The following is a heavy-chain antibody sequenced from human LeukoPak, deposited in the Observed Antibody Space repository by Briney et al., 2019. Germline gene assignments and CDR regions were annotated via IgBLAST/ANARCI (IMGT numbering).Heavy chain of an antibody. V-gene: IGHV3-74*01. CDR2: VNPGGSST. J-gene: IGHJ4*02. CDR3: ARGGSYGDY. CDR1: GFTFTRYW. Sequence: GGSLRLSCAASGFTFTRYWMHWVRQAPGKGLVWVSRVNPGGSSTIYGDSVKGRFTSSRDNAKNTLYLQMNSLRAEDTAVYYCARGGSYGDYWGQGILVTVSS. D-gene: IGHD3-16*01.